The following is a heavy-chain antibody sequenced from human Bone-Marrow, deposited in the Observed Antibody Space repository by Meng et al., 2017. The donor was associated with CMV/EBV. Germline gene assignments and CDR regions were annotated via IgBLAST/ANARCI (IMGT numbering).Heavy chain of an antibody. J-gene: IGHJ4*02. D-gene: IGHD3-16*01. CDR2: INHSGST. CDR1: GGSISSSSYY. V-gene: IGHV4-39*07. CDR3: ARGNIMITFGGEYYFDY. Sequence: SETLSLTCTVSGGSISSSSYYWGWIRQPPGKGLEWIGEINHSGSTNYNPSLKSRVTISVDTSKNQFSLKLSSVTAADTAVYYCARGNIMITFGGEYYFDYWGQGTLVTVSS.